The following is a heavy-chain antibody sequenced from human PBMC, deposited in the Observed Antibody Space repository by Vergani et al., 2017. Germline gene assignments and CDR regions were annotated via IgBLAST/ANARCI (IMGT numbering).Heavy chain of an antibody. D-gene: IGHD1-26*01. V-gene: IGHV1-18*01. CDR3: ARDVGSYYPRSHYYYGMDV. Sequence: QDQLVQSGGEVKKPGASMKVSCKVSGYTFTSYGISWVRQAPGQGLEWLGWISGYNGNTNYAQRFQDRVTMTTDTSTSTAYLEVRSLKSDDTAVYYCARDVGSYYPRSHYYYGMDVWGQGTTVTVSS. J-gene: IGHJ6*02. CDR2: ISGYNGNT. CDR1: GYTFTSYG.